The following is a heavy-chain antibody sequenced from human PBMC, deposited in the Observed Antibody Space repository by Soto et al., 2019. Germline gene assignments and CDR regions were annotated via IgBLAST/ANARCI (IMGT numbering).Heavy chain of an antibody. CDR3: ARVKRSTSRLDP. CDR1: GDSVSSGAYY. V-gene: IGHV4-61*08. Sequence: QVQLQESGPGLVKPSETLSLTCSVSGDSVSSGAYYWSWIRQPPGKGLEWIGYVYYSGSTSYNPSRETGVXTXVXXSKNQCSLKLTAVTPADTAIYYCARVKRSTSRLDPWGQGTLVTVSS. D-gene: IGHD1-26*01. J-gene: IGHJ5*02. CDR2: VYYSGST.